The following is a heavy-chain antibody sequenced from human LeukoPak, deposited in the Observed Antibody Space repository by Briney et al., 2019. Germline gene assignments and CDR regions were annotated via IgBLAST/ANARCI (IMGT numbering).Heavy chain of an antibody. V-gene: IGHV4-30-4*01. CDR3: ARGSYDILTGYWGAFDI. CDR1: GVSISSGDYY. Sequence: SETLSLTCTVSGVSISSGDYYWSWIRQPPRKGLEWIGYIYYSGSTYYNPSLKSRVTISVDTSKNQFSLKLSSVTAADTAVYYCARGSYDILTGYWGAFDIWGQGTMVTVSS. J-gene: IGHJ3*02. CDR2: IYYSGST. D-gene: IGHD3-9*01.